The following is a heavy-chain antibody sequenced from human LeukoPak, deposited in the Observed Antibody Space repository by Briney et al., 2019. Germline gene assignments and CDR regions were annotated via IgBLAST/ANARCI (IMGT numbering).Heavy chain of an antibody. J-gene: IGHJ3*02. V-gene: IGHV1-69*04. CDR3: AREHTGFYYDSSGYLHAFDI. CDR1: GGTFSSSA. Sequence: SVKVSCKASGGTFSSSAISWVRQAPGQGLELMGRIIPILGIANYPQKFQGRVTITADKSTSTAYMELSTLRSEDTAVYYCAREHTGFYYDSSGYLHAFDIWGQGTMVTVSS. CDR2: IIPILGIA. D-gene: IGHD3-22*01.